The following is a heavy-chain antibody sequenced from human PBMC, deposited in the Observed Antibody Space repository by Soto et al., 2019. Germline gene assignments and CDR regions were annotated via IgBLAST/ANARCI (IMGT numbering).Heavy chain of an antibody. D-gene: IGHD5-18*01. CDR2: IDPGSGNP. V-gene: IGHV1-3*01. CDR1: GYPLTDYA. J-gene: IGHJ4*02. CDR3: TRDLNGGYPFDY. Sequence: QVQFVQSGAEVKKPGASVRVSCKPSGYPLTDYAIHWVRQAAGQRLEWLGWIDPGSGNPTYSQKFQGRITITRDNSASTFYMDLSSLTSEDTAVYFCTRDLNGGYPFDYWGQGTLVTVSS.